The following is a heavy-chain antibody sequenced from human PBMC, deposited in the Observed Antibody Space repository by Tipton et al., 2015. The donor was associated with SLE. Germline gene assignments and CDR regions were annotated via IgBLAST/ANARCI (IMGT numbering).Heavy chain of an antibody. D-gene: IGHD7-27*01. CDR3: AASRAKTLGNWFDP. Sequence: LRLSCSVSGDSVSSNNCHWGWIRQPPGKGLEWVASISSSGSTYYNPSLNSRVVISLDTDQFSLEVRSVTAADTAVYFCAASRAKTLGNWFDPWGQGTLVTVSS. CDR1: GDSVSSNNCH. V-gene: IGHV4-39*01. J-gene: IGHJ5*02. CDR2: ISSSGST.